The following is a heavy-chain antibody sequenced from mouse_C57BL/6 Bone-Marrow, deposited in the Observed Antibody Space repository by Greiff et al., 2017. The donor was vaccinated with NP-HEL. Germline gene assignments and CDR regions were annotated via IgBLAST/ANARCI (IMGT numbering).Heavy chain of an antibody. J-gene: IGHJ4*01. V-gene: IGHV5-15*01. CDR1: GFTFSDYG. CDR3: ARRGGPGAMDY. Sequence: EVKLQESGGGLVQPGGSLKLSCAASGFTFSDYGMAWVRQAPRKGPEWVAFISNLAYSIYYADTVTGRFTISRENAKNTLYLEMSSLRSEDTAMYYCARRGGPGAMDYWGQGTSVTVSS. CDR2: ISNLAYSI.